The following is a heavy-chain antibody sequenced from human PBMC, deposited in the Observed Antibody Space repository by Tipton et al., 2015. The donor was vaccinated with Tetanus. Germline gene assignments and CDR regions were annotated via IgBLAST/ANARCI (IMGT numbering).Heavy chain of an antibody. CDR1: GFIFSSYA. CDR2: IRYDGSNQ. J-gene: IGHJ4*02. V-gene: IGHV3-30*03. D-gene: IGHD1-1*01. Sequence: SLRLSCEASGFIFSSYAMHWVRQAPGKGLEWVAVIRYDGSNQNYSDSGRGRFTISRDNSKNTVSLQMNSLRVEDTAVYYCARANNEFPKKGPFDSWGQGSLVIVSS. CDR3: ARANNEFPKKGPFDS.